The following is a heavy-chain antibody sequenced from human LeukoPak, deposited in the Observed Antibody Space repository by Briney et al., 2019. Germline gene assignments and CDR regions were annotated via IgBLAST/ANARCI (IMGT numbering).Heavy chain of an antibody. J-gene: IGHJ4*02. V-gene: IGHV3-21*01. Sequence: PGGSLRLSCAASGFTFSSYSMNWVRQAPGKGLEWVSSISSSNYIYYADSVRGRFTISRDNAKNSLYLQMNSLRAEDTAVYYCARDREVYSRTLEDWGQGTLVTVSS. CDR3: ARDREVYSRTLED. CDR2: ISSSNYI. D-gene: IGHD6-13*01. CDR1: GFTFSSYS.